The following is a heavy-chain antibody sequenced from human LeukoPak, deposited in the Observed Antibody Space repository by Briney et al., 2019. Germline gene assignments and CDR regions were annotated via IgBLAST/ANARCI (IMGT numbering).Heavy chain of an antibody. CDR1: GFTFSDYY. CDR3: AREGGNWGEGYFDY. Sequence: PGGSLRLSCAASGFTFSDYYMSWIRQVPGKGLVWVSYITSSGDTIYYADSVKGRFTISRDIPENSVYLQMNSLRAEDTAVYYCAREGGNWGEGYFDYWGQGTLVTVSS. CDR2: ITSSGDTI. J-gene: IGHJ4*02. V-gene: IGHV3-11*01. D-gene: IGHD7-27*01.